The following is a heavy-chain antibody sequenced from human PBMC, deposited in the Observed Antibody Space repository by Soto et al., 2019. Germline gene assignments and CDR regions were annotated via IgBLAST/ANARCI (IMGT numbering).Heavy chain of an antibody. D-gene: IGHD5-18*01. CDR2: IYNTGST. CDR3: ARGGGVTATFDY. Sequence: SETLSLTCSVSGGSVSSGSYYWSWIRQPPGKGLEWIGYIYNTGSTNYNPSLKSRVTMSVDTSKNQFSLKLTSVTAADTAVYYCARGGGVTATFDYWGRGTLVTVSS. J-gene: IGHJ4*02. V-gene: IGHV4-61*01. CDR1: GGSVSSGSYY.